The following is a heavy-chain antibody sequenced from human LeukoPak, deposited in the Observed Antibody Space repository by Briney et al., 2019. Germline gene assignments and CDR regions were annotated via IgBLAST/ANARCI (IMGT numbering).Heavy chain of an antibody. CDR3: ALSLYDSGGFYHY. J-gene: IGHJ4*02. Sequence: GASVKVSCKASGGTFSSYAISWVRQAPGQGLEWMGRIIPILGIANYAQKFQGRVTITADKSTSTAYMELSSLRSEDTAVYYCALSLYDSGGFYHYWGQGTLVTVSS. CDR2: IIPILGIA. D-gene: IGHD3-22*01. V-gene: IGHV1-69*04. CDR1: GGTFSSYA.